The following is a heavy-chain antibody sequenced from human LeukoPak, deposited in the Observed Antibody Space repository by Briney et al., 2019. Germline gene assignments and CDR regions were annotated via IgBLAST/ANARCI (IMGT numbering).Heavy chain of an antibody. Sequence: GGSLRLSCAASGNYWMHWVRQAPGKGLVWVSHINSDGSWTSYADSVKGRFTISKDNAKNTVYLQMNSLRAEDTAVYYCARDIDTMVRGVMLYWGQGTLVTVSS. CDR3: ARDIDTMVRGVMLY. V-gene: IGHV3-74*01. CDR2: INSDGSWT. CDR1: GNYW. J-gene: IGHJ4*02. D-gene: IGHD3-10*01.